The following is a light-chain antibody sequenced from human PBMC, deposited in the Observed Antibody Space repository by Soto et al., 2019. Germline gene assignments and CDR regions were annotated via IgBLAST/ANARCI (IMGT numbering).Light chain of an antibody. CDR1: QDINKT. Sequence: DLQMTQSPSSLSASVGDRVTITCQASQDINKTLIWYQHKPGKAPKLLIYDAPDLETGVPSRFSGSGSGTGFTFTISSLQPEDFATYYCQQYESLPLTFGQGTRLEIK. CDR2: DAP. J-gene: IGKJ5*01. CDR3: QQYESLPLT. V-gene: IGKV1-33*01.